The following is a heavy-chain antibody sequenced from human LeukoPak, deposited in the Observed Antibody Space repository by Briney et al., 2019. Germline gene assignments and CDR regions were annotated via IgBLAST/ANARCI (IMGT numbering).Heavy chain of an antibody. CDR3: ARQGYCSGGSCPDSYYFDY. Sequence: GVSLQISCNGSGYSFTSYWIGWVRPMTGKGREWMGIIYPGDSDTRYSPSFQGQVTISADKSISTAYQQWSSLKASDTAMYYCARQGYCSGGSCPDSYYFDYWGQGTLVTVSS. J-gene: IGHJ4*02. V-gene: IGHV5-51*01. CDR1: GYSFTSYW. D-gene: IGHD2-15*01. CDR2: IYPGDSDT.